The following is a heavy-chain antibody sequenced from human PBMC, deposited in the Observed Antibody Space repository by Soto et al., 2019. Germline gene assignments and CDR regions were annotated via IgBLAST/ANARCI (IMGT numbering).Heavy chain of an antibody. V-gene: IGHV4-39*01. Sequence: QLQLQESGPGLVKPSETLSLTCTVSGGSISSSSYYWGWIRQPPGKGLEWIGSIYYSGSTYYNPSLKSRVTISVDTSKNQFSLKLSSVTAADTAVYYCARPSGSYLYYFEYWGQGTLVTVSS. CDR2: IYYSGST. CDR1: GGSISSSSYY. D-gene: IGHD1-26*01. J-gene: IGHJ4*02. CDR3: ARPSGSYLYYFEY.